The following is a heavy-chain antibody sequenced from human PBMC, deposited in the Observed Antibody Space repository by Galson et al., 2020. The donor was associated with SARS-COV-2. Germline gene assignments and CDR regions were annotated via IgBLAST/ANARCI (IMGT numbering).Heavy chain of an antibody. J-gene: IGHJ4*02. V-gene: IGHV3-23*01. Sequence: GESLKISCAASGFEFSSYAMNWVRQAPGKGLHWVSTISGSGATTSYADSVKGRFTISRDNSKNTVYLRMNSLRVEDTALYYCVKTLYSSSRPFDSWGLGTRVSVSS. CDR1: GFEFSSYA. CDR3: VKTLYSSSRPFDS. D-gene: IGHD2-2*01. CDR2: ISGSGATT.